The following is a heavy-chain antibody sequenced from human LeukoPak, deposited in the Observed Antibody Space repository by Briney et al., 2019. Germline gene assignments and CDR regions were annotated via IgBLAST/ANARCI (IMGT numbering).Heavy chain of an antibody. Sequence: GGSLRLSCAASGFTFSSYAMSWVRQAPGKGLEWASAISGSGGSTYYADSVKGRFTISRDNSKNTLYLQMNSLRAEDTAVYYCAKDLQRGLYYYYYYMDVWGKGTTVTVSS. V-gene: IGHV3-23*01. CDR1: GFTFSSYA. J-gene: IGHJ6*03. CDR3: AKDLQRGLYYYYYYMDV. D-gene: IGHD6-25*01. CDR2: ISGSGGST.